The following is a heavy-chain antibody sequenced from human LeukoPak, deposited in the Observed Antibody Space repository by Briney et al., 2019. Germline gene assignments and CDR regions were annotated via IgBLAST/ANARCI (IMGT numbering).Heavy chain of an antibody. CDR2: IYSSGTT. V-gene: IGHV4-4*07. J-gene: IGHJ6*02. D-gene: IGHD3-10*01. CDR1: GGSISSYY. Sequence: SETLSLTCTVSGGSISSYYWSWIRQPAGKGLECIGLIYSSGTTNYKPSLKSRVTMSLDTSKSQFSLRLTSVTAADTAVYYCARDGESTYYYYGMDVWGQGTTVTVSS. CDR3: ARDGESTYYYYGMDV.